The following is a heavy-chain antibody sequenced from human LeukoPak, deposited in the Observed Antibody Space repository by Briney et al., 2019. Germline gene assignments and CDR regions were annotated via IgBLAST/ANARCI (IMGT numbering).Heavy chain of an antibody. Sequence: ASVKVSCKASGGTFSSYAISWVRQAPGKGLEWMGGFDPEDGETIYAQKFQGRVTMTEDTSTDTAYMELSSLRSEDTAVYYCATAADYDSSGYYNYWGQGTLVTVSS. J-gene: IGHJ4*02. CDR3: ATAADYDSSGYYNY. CDR2: FDPEDGET. V-gene: IGHV1-24*01. CDR1: GGTFSSYA. D-gene: IGHD3-22*01.